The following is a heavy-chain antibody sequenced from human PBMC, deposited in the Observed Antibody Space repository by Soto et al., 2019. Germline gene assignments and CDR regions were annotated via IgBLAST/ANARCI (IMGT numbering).Heavy chain of an antibody. CDR2: VYSSGNT. D-gene: IGHD3-22*01. Sequence: KPSETLSLTCTVSGGSISFYYWIWIRQPAGKGLEWIGRVYSSGNTNYNPSLKSRLTMSVDTSNNQFSLKLRSVTAADTAMYYCARDRRGGTRPHYYDSSGYYNPFDRWGQGTLVTVSS. CDR1: GGSISFYY. CDR3: ARDRRGGTRPHYYDSSGYYNPFDR. V-gene: IGHV4-4*07. J-gene: IGHJ4*02.